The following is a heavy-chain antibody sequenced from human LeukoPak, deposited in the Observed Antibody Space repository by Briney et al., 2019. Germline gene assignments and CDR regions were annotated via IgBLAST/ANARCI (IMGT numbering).Heavy chain of an antibody. CDR1: AFTFSSYW. Sequence: GSLRLSCAASAFTFSSYWMTWVRQAPGKGLEWVANIKQDGSEKYYVDSVKGRFTISRDNAKNSLYLQMNSLRAEDTAVYYCAREGLYKIGLDVWGQGTTVTVSS. CDR3: AREGLYKIGLDV. D-gene: IGHD3-10*01. J-gene: IGHJ6*02. V-gene: IGHV3-7*01. CDR2: IKQDGSEK.